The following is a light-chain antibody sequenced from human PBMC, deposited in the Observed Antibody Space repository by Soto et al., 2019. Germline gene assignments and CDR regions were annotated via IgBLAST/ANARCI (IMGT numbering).Light chain of an antibody. CDR1: QSVSRN. Sequence: EIVMTQYPANQSVSPGERATLSCGASQSVSRNLAWYQQKPGQAPRLLIYGASTSATGIPARFSGSGSGTEFTLTISSLKHEDFAVYYGQQYNSWTLTFCGGTKVDNK. V-gene: IGKV3-15*01. CDR2: GAS. J-gene: IGKJ4*01. CDR3: QQYNSWTLT.